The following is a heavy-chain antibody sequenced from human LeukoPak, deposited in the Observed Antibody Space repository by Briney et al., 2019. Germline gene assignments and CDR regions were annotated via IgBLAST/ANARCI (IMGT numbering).Heavy chain of an antibody. D-gene: IGHD3-10*01. CDR3: ARDVTMVRGVSYGMDV. CDR2: IWYDGSNK. J-gene: IGHJ6*02. CDR1: GLTFSSYG. Sequence: GRSLRLSCAASGLTFSSYGMHWVRQAPGKGLEWVAVIWYDGSNKYYADSVKGRFTISRDNSKNTLYLQMNSLRAEDTAVYYCARDVTMVRGVSYGMDVWGQGTTVTVSS. V-gene: IGHV3-33*01.